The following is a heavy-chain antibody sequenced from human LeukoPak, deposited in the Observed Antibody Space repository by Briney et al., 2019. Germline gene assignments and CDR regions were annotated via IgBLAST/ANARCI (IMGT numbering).Heavy chain of an antibody. CDR1: GFTFSNAW. CDR3: GSDFWSGYYDY. CDR2: IKSKTDGGTT. V-gene: IGHV3-15*01. Sequence: PGGSLRLSCAASGFTFSNAWMSWVRQAPGDGLEWVGRIKSKTDGGTTDYAAPVKGRFTISRDDSKNTLYLQMNSLKTEDTAVYYCGSDFWSGYYDYWGQGTLVTVSS. J-gene: IGHJ4*02. D-gene: IGHD3-3*01.